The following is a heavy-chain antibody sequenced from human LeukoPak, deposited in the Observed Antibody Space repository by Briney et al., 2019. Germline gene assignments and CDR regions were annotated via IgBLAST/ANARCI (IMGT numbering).Heavy chain of an antibody. CDR3: ARESPPRGFYYYYGMDV. CDR2: IIPILGIA. J-gene: IGHJ6*02. V-gene: IGHV1-69*04. CDR1: GGTFSSYA. D-gene: IGHD3-22*01. Sequence: ASVKVSCKASGGTFSSYAISWVRQAPGQGLEWMGRIIPILGIANYAQKFQGRVTITADKSTSTAYMELRSLRSDDTAVYYCARESPPRGFYYYYGMDVWGQGTTVTVSS.